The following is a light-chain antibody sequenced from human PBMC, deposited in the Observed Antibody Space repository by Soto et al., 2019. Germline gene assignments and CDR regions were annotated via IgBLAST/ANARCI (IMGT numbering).Light chain of an antibody. CDR3: QQYGSSSFT. V-gene: IGKV3-20*01. Sequence: EIVLTQSPGTLSLSPGERATLSCSGSQSVSSSYLAWYQQKPGQAPRLLIYDASNRATGIPDRFSGSGSGTDFTLTISRLEPEDFAVYYCQQYGSSSFTFGPGTKVDIK. CDR2: DAS. CDR1: QSVSSSY. J-gene: IGKJ3*01.